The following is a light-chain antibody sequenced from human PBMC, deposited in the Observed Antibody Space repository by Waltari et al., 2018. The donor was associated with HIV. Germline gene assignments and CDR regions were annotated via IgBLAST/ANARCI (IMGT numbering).Light chain of an antibody. CDR3: VLYIGGDIWM. J-gene: IGLJ3*02. CDR1: SGSVSTSTY. V-gene: IGLV8-61*01. CDR2: STN. Sequence: QTVVTQEPSFSVSPGGTVTLTCGLSSGSVSTSTYPSWYQQTPGQAPRTLIYSTNTRSSGVPHRFSGSILGNKAALTITGAQADDESHYYCVLYIGGDIWMFGGGTRLTVL.